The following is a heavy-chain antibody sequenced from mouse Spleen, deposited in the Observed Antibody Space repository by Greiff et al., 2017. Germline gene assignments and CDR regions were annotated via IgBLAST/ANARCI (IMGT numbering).Heavy chain of an antibody. CDR3: ARDPNYYGSSPWYFDV. V-gene: IGHV1-64*01. Sequence: QVQLKQPGAELVKPGASVKLSCKASGYTFTSYWMHWVKQRPGQGLEWIGMIHPNSGSTNYNEKFKSKATLTVDKSSSTAYMQLSSLTSEDSAVYYCARDPNYYGSSPWYFDVWGAGTTVTVSS. D-gene: IGHD1-1*01. CDR2: IHPNSGST. CDR1: GYTFTSYW. J-gene: IGHJ1*01.